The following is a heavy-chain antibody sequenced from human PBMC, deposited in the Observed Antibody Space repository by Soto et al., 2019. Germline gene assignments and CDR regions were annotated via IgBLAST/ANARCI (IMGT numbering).Heavy chain of an antibody. J-gene: IGHJ4*02. CDR1: GFTFSSYA. CDR3: ARDIAVAGQTPDY. V-gene: IGHV3-30-3*01. Sequence: QVQLVESGGGVVQPGRSLRLSCAASGFTFSSYAMHWVRQAPGKGLEWVAVISYDGSNKYYADSVKGRFTISRDNSKNTLYLQMNSLRAEDTAVYYCARDIAVAGQTPDYWGQGTLVTVSS. D-gene: IGHD6-19*01. CDR2: ISYDGSNK.